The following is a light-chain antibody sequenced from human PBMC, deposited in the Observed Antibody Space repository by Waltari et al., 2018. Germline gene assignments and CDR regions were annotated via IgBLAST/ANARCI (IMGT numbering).Light chain of an antibody. J-gene: IGKJ5*01. Sequence: DIQITQSQSSLSAFVGARVTITCPASQDISRYLNWYQPKPGKAPKLLISDASTLETGVPSRFSGSGSGTDFTLTINSLQPEDIATYYCQQYDNMITFGQGTRLEIK. V-gene: IGKV1-33*01. CDR3: QQYDNMIT. CDR2: DAS. CDR1: QDISRY.